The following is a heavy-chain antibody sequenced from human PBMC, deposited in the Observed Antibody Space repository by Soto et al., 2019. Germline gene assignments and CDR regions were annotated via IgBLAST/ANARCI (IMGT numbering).Heavy chain of an antibody. CDR1: GFMFSSHG. V-gene: IGHV3-33*01. J-gene: IGHJ4*02. CDR2: TRHDGIDK. CDR3: ARWGYSSGWYVFDY. D-gene: IGHD6-19*01. Sequence: GESLKISCAASGFMFSSHGMHWVRQAPGKGLEWVATTRHDGIDKYYVGSVKGRFFISRDNSKNTLYLEMNSLRAEDTAVYYCARWGYSSGWYVFDYWGQGTVVTVSS.